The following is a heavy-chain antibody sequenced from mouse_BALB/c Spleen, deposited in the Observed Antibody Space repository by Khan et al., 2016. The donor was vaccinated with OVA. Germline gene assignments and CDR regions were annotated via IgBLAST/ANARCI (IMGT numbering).Heavy chain of an antibody. CDR1: GYSFTGYY. D-gene: IGHD1-1*01. CDR3: GRISISTVEGFAY. Sequence: VQLQQSGPDLVKPGASVKISCKTSGYSFTGYYIHWVKQSPGKSLEWIGRVNPNNGGTTYNQKFKGKAILTVEKSSSTAYMELRSLTSEDSAVYYCGRISISTVEGFAYWGQGALVTVSA. CDR2: VNPNNGGT. V-gene: IGHV1-18*01. J-gene: IGHJ3*01.